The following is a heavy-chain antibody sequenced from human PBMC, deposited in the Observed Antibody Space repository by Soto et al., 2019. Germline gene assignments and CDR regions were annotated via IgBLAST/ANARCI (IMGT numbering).Heavy chain of an antibody. Sequence: ASVKVSCKASGYTFTSYGISWVRQAPGQGLEWMGWISAYNGNTNYAQKLQGRVTMTTDTSTSTAYMELRSLRSDDTAVYYCARPYYIWGSYRRTYSFDYWGQGTLVTVSS. CDR1: GYTFTSYG. CDR3: ARPYYIWGSYRRTYSFDY. V-gene: IGHV1-18*01. D-gene: IGHD3-16*02. J-gene: IGHJ4*02. CDR2: ISAYNGNT.